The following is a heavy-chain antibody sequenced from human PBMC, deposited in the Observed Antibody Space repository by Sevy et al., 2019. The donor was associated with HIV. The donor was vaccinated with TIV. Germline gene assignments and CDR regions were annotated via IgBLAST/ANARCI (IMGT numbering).Heavy chain of an antibody. J-gene: IGHJ6*02. CDR1: GFTFSDYY. CDR2: ISSSGSTI. V-gene: IGHV3-11*01. D-gene: IGHD2-2*01. Sequence: GGSLRLSCAASGFTFSDYYMSWIRQAPGKGLEWVSYISSSGSTIYYADSVKGRFTISRDNAKNSLYLQMNSLRAEDMAVYYCAGDCSSTSCYYYGMDVWGQGTTVTVSS. CDR3: AGDCSSTSCYYYGMDV.